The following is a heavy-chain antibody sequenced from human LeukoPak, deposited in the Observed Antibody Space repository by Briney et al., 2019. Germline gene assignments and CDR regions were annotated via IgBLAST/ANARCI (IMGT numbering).Heavy chain of an antibody. D-gene: IGHD6-19*01. Sequence: SETLSLTCTVPDDSVSSSRYYWTWIRQPPGKGLEWIGYIYHGSATYNPSLESRVTLSMDTSKNQYSLKMTSVTAADTAVYYCAREGGRLWLVSGALDSWGQGTLVTVSS. CDR2: IYHGSA. J-gene: IGHJ5*01. CDR3: AREGGRLWLVSGALDS. CDR1: DDSVSSSRYY. V-gene: IGHV4-61*01.